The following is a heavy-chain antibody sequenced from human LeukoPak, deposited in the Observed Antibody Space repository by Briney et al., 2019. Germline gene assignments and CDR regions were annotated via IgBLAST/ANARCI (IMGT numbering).Heavy chain of an antibody. CDR1: GITLSNYW. CDR3: ARDSYGPGY. V-gene: IGHV3-74*01. D-gene: IGHD5-18*01. Sequence: GGSLRLSCAASGITLSNYWMHWVRQVPGKGLVWVSRINSDGSSISYADSVKGRFTISRDNAKNTLYLQMNSLRVEDTAVYYCARDSYGPGYWGQGNMVTVSS. J-gene: IGHJ4*02. CDR2: INSDGSSI.